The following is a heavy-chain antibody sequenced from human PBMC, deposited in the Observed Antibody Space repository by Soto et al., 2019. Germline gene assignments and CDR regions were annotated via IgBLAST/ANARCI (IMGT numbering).Heavy chain of an antibody. J-gene: IGHJ4*02. D-gene: IGHD3-10*01. CDR3: ARETMVRGSS. CDR2: IIPILGIA. Sequence: QVQLVQSGAEVKKPGSSVKVSCKASGGTFSSYTISWVRQAPGQGLEWMGRIIPILGIANYAQKFQGRVTITAVKSTSTAYMELSSLRSEHTAVYYCARETMVRGSSWGQGTLVTVSS. V-gene: IGHV1-69*02. CDR1: GGTFSSYT.